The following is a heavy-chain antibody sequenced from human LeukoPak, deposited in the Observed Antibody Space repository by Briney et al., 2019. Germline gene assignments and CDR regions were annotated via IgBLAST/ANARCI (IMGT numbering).Heavy chain of an antibody. CDR3: ARDREKATISHFES. Sequence: GGSLRLSCEGSGFNFSLFSMNWVRQAPGKGLEWVSSISRGSTYIFYADSLQGRFIISRDNAKNTVYLQMTGLRVEDTALYYCARDREKATISHFESWGQGPLVTVSS. J-gene: IGHJ4*02. CDR1: GFNFSLFS. CDR2: ISRGSTYI. D-gene: IGHD5-24*01. V-gene: IGHV3-21*01.